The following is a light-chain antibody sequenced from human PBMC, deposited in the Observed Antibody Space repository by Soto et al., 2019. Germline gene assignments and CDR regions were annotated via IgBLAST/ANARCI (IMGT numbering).Light chain of an antibody. CDR2: TND. J-gene: IGLJ1*01. CDR3: SSWDDNLDAEV. V-gene: IGLV1-44*01. Sequence: QSVLTQPPSASGTPGQRVTISCSGSSSNIGSTTENWYQQLPGTAPKLLIYTNDQRPSGVPDRFSGSKSGTSASLAISGLQFEDEADYHCSSWDDNLDAEVFGAGTKVTVL. CDR1: SSNIGSTT.